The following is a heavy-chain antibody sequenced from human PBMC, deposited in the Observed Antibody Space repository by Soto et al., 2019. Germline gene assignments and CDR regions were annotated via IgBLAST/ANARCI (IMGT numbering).Heavy chain of an antibody. Sequence: AWGSLRLSCAASGFTFSSYGMHWVRQGPGKGLEWVAVIWYDGSNKYYADSVKGRFTISRDNSKNTLYLQMNSLRAEDTAVYYCARSRIGRWQQQVDACDIWGKGKLVTVS. CDR2: IWYDGSNK. D-gene: IGHD6-13*01. J-gene: IGHJ3*02. V-gene: IGHV3-33*01. CDR1: GFTFSSYG. CDR3: ARSRIGRWQQQVDACDI.